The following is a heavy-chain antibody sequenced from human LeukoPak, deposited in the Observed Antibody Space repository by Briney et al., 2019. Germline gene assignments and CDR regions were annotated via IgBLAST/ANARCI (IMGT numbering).Heavy chain of an antibody. Sequence: TGGSLRLSCAASGFIFSNYAMHWVRQAPGRGLEWVAVVSYDGTYKYYADSVKGRFTISRDNSKNTVYLQMNSLRAEDTAVYYCAKRGVPSILGTINNFDSWGQGTLVTVSS. D-gene: IGHD1-26*01. V-gene: IGHV3-30*07. J-gene: IGHJ4*02. CDR3: AKRGVPSILGTINNFDS. CDR2: VSYDGTYK. CDR1: GFIFSNYA.